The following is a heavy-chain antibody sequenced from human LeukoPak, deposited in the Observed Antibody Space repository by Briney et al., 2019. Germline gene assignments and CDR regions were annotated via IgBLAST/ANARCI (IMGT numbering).Heavy chain of an antibody. V-gene: IGHV3-21*01. CDR3: ARDGVGYDYDY. D-gene: IGHD5-12*01. CDR2: ITSSSSYI. CDR1: GFTFSSYS. J-gene: IGHJ4*02. Sequence: PGGSLRLSCAASGFTFSSYSMTWVRQAPGKGLEWVSSITSSSSYIYYADSVKGRFTISRDSAKNSLYLHMNSLTAEDTAVYYCARDGVGYDYDYWGQGTLVTVSS.